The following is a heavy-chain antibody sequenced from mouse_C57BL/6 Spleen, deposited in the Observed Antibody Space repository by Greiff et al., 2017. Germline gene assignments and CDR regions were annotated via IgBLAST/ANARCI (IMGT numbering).Heavy chain of an antibody. CDR3: ARTTVVATGGY. CDR2: INPNYGTT. D-gene: IGHD1-1*01. Sequence: LVEPGASVKISCKASGYSFTDYNLNWVKQSNGKSLEWIGVINPNYGTTSYNQKFKGKATLTVDQSSSTAYMKLNSLTSEDSAVYYCARTTVVATGGYWGQGATLTVSS. CDR1: GYSFTDYN. J-gene: IGHJ2*01. V-gene: IGHV1-39*01.